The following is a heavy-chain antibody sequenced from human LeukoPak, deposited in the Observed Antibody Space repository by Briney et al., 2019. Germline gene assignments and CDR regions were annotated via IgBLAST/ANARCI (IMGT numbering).Heavy chain of an antibody. CDR1: GGSFSGYY. V-gene: IGHV4-34*01. J-gene: IGHJ5*02. CDR2: INHSGST. CDR3: ARGRRGNWFDP. Sequence: PSETLSLXCAVYGGSFSGYYWSWIRQPPGKELEWIGEINHSGSTNYNPSLKSRVTISVDTSKNQFSLKLSSVTAADTAVYYCARGRRGNWFDPWGQGTLVTVSS.